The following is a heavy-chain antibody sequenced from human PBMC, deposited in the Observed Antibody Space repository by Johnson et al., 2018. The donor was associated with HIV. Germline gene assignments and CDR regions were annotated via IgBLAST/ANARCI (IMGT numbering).Heavy chain of an antibody. D-gene: IGHD3-3*01. V-gene: IGHV3-53*01. CDR1: GFTVSSNY. CDR3: ARVSTGFTVFGVVILPTGAFDI. J-gene: IGHJ3*02. CDR2: IYSGGST. Sequence: VHLVESGGGLIQPGGSLRLSCAASGFTVSSNYMSWVRQAPGKGLEWVSVIYSGGSTYYADSVHGRFTISRANSKNTLYLQMNSLRAEDTAVYYCARVSTGFTVFGVVILPTGAFDIWGQGTMVTVSS.